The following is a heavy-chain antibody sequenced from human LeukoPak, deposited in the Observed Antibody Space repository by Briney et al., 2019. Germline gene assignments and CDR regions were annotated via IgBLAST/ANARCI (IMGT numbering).Heavy chain of an antibody. V-gene: IGHV3-48*01. CDR1: GFTLSSYS. J-gene: IGHJ4*02. D-gene: IGHD3-16*01. CDR3: ATDRNWAFDY. Sequence: PGGSLRLSCAASGFTLSSYSMNWVRPAPGKGLEWVSYVTGSSSTISYADSVKGRFTISRDNARNSLYLQMNSLRAEDTAVYYCATDRNWAFDYWGQGTLVTVSS. CDR2: VTGSSSTI.